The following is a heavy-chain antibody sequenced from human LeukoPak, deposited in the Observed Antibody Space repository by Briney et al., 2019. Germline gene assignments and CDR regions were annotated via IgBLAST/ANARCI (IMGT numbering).Heavy chain of an antibody. D-gene: IGHD4-23*01. CDR3: ARREGKRWYGTFDP. CDR1: EFTFDDYG. Sequence: RPGGSLRLSCAASEFTFDDYGMSWVRQAPGKGLEWVSGINWNGGSTGYADSVKGRFTISRDNAKNSLYLQMNSLRAEDTALYYCARREGKRWYGTFDPWGQGTLVTVSS. CDR2: INWNGGST. V-gene: IGHV3-20*04. J-gene: IGHJ5*02.